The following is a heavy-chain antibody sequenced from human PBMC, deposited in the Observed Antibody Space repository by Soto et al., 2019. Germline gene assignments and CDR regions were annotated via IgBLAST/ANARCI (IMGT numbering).Heavy chain of an antibody. D-gene: IGHD3-16*02. CDR2: IYSSGRT. CDR1: GGSINSDEFY. CDR3: ARMGFHLGELSRNWFDP. V-gene: IGHV4-31*03. J-gene: IGHJ5*02. Sequence: QVQLQESGPGLVKPSQTLSLTCSLSGGSINSDEFYWTWIRQSPGKGLEWIGYIYSSGRTHYNPSRKSRINISLGTSNNLLSLRLSSVTAADTAVYYCARMGFHLGELSRNWFDPWGRGTLVTVSS.